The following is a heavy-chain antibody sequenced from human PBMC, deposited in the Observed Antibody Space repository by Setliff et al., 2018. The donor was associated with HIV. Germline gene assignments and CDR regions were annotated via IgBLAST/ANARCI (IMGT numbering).Heavy chain of an antibody. CDR1: GGSISSRNW. CDR3: AREDWRRDYLDY. V-gene: IGHV4-4*02. CDR2: IYHSGST. J-gene: IGHJ4*02. Sequence: ETLSLTCAVSGGSISSRNWWSWVRQPPGKGLEWIGEIYHSGSTNYNPSLKSRVTISVDKSKNQFSLKLISVTTADTAVYYCAREDWRRDYLDYWGQGTLVTVSS. D-gene: IGHD3-9*01.